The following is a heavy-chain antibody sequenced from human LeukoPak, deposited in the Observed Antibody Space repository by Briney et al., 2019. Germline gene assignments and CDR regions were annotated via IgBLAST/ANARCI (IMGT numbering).Heavy chain of an antibody. D-gene: IGHD6-6*01. Sequence: GSLRLSCAASGFTFSSYAMSWVRQAPGKGLEWVSAISGSGGSTYYADSVKGRFTISRDNAKNSLYLQMNSLRAEDTAVYYCARYSSSSKEDYWGQGTLVTVSS. V-gene: IGHV3-23*01. CDR3: ARYSSSSKEDY. J-gene: IGHJ4*02. CDR1: GFTFSSYA. CDR2: ISGSGGST.